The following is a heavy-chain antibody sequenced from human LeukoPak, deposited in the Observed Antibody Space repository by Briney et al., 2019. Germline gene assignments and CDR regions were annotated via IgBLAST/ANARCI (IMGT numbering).Heavy chain of an antibody. CDR3: AIPRTIYFDY. J-gene: IGHJ4*02. D-gene: IGHD3-3*01. Sequence: PGGSLRLSCAASGFTFSDYEINWVRQAPGKGLEWISYISVTGLTISYSDSVKGRFTISRDNAKNSLYLQMNSLRAEDTALYYCAIPRTIYFDYWGQGALVTVSS. V-gene: IGHV3-48*03. CDR1: GFTFSDYE. CDR2: ISVTGLTI.